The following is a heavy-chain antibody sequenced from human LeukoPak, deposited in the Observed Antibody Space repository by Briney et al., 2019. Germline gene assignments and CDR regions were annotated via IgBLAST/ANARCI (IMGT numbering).Heavy chain of an antibody. Sequence: KPSETLSLTCTVSGGSISSSSYYWSWIRQPPGKGLEWIGEINHSGGTNYNPSLESRVTISVDTSKNQFSLKLSSVTAADTAVYFCASRAHDTRGYYYGGARYWGQGTLVTVSS. CDR2: INHSGGT. CDR1: GGSISSSSYY. J-gene: IGHJ4*02. D-gene: IGHD3-22*01. V-gene: IGHV4-39*07. CDR3: ASRAHDTRGYYYGGARY.